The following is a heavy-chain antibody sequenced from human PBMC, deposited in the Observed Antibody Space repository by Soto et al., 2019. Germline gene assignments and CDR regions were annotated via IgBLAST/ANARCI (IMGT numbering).Heavy chain of an antibody. CDR3: VRVAADIASWLET. Sequence: QGQLQESGPGLVKPSETLSLTCTVSGDSISTYNWGWIRQPPGKGLEWIGCIYYSGVTNYNPSLKSRVTISVDTSKNPLSLKLNSVTAADTAVYYCVRVAADIASWLETWGQGTLVTVSS. J-gene: IGHJ5*02. D-gene: IGHD5-12*01. CDR2: IYYSGVT. CDR1: GDSISTYN. V-gene: IGHV4-59*01.